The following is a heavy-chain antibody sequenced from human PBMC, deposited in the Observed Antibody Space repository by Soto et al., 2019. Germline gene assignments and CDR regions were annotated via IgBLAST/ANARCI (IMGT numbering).Heavy chain of an antibody. J-gene: IGHJ4*02. D-gene: IGHD1-7*01. CDR3: TRCKTGTTSSDY. V-gene: IGHV3-72*01. Sequence: EVQLVESGGGLVQPGGSLRLSCAGSGFTFSDYYIDWVRQAPGKGLEWVGRSRDKGNSYSTDYAASVKGRFTISRDASKNSLFLQMTSLKTEDTALYYCTRCKTGTTSSDYWGQGTLVTVSS. CDR1: GFTFSDYY. CDR2: SRDKGNSYST.